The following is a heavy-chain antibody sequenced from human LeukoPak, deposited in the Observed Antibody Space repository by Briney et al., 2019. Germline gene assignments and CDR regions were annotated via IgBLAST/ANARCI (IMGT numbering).Heavy chain of an antibody. J-gene: IGHJ4*02. CDR2: IIPILGIA. CDR1: GGTFSSYA. V-gene: IGHV1-69*04. D-gene: IGHD3-16*01. CDR3: ARSRTRAGAGDRFDY. Sequence: ASVKLSCKASGGTFSSYAISWVRQAPGQGLEWMGGIIPILGIANYAQKFQGRVTITADKSTSTAYMELSSRRSEDTAVYYCARSRTRAGAGDRFDYWGQGTLVTVSS.